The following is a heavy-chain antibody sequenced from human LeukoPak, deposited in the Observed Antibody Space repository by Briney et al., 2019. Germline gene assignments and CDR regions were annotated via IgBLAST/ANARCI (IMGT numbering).Heavy chain of an antibody. V-gene: IGHV1-18*01. J-gene: IGHJ6*02. CDR1: GYTFTSYR. D-gene: IGHD3-9*01. CDR3: ARTYYDIMTGYHYYYYCMDV. Sequence: GASVKVTFMASGYTFTSYRSSWVRQAPGQGLEWMGWISAYNGNTNYAQKLQGRVTMTTDTSTSTAYMELRSLRSDDTAVYYCARTYYDIMTGYHYYYYCMDVWGQGTTVTVSS. CDR2: ISAYNGNT.